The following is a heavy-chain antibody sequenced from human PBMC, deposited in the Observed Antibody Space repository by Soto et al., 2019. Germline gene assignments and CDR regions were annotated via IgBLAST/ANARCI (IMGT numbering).Heavy chain of an antibody. Sequence: QVQLVQSGSEVKKPGASVKVSCKASGYTFTSYGISWVRQSPGEGIEWMGWISAYNGNTNYAQKLLSRVTMTTDTSTSTAYMELRSLRSYDTAVYYFARDPGYSYGFPLYYWGQGTLVTVSS. V-gene: IGHV1-18*01. CDR1: GYTFTSYG. D-gene: IGHD5-18*01. CDR2: ISAYNGNT. CDR3: ARDPGYSYGFPLYY. J-gene: IGHJ4*02.